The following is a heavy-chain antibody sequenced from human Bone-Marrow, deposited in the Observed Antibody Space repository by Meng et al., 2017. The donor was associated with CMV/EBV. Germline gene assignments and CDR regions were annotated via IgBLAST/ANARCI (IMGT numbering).Heavy chain of an antibody. CDR1: GFTFSSYE. J-gene: IGHJ4*02. V-gene: IGHV3-48*03. D-gene: IGHD2-2*01. Sequence: GGSLRLSCAASGFTFSSYEMNWVRQAPGTGLEWVSYISASGETTYYADSVKGRFTISRDNAKNSLYLQMNSLRAEDTAVYYCARGPYDYGDYWGQGTLVTVSS. CDR2: ISASGETT. CDR3: ARGPYDYGDY.